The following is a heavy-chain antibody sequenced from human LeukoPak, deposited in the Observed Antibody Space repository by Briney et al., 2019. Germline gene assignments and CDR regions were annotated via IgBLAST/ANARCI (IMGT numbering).Heavy chain of an antibody. V-gene: IGHV3-23*01. CDR1: GFTFSSDA. CDR3: AKDATASPYFHWFDN. D-gene: IGHD3-9*01. Sequence: GGSLRLSCAASGFTFSSDAMNWVRQAPGKGLEWVAGISSGDRAFHAESVKGSFTIYRDKSKDTLYLQMNSLRAEDTAVYYCAKDATASPYFHWFDNWGQGTQVIVSS. CDR2: ISSGDRA. J-gene: IGHJ4*02.